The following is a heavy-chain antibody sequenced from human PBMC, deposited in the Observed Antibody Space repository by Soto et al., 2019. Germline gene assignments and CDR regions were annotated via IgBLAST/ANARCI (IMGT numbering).Heavy chain of an antibody. V-gene: IGHV4-30-2*01. J-gene: IGHJ5*02. CDR3: ARGSCISTSCYNWFDP. CDR2: IYHSGST. Sequence: PSETLSLTCAVSGGSISSGGYSWSWIRQPPGKGLEWIGYIYHSGSTYYNPSLKSRVTISVDRSKNQFSLKLSSVTAADTAVYYCARGSCISTSCYNWFDPWGQGTLVTVS. CDR1: GGSISSGGYS. D-gene: IGHD2-2*01.